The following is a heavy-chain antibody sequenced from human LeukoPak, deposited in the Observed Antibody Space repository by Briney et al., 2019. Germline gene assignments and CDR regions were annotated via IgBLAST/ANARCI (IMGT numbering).Heavy chain of an antibody. D-gene: IGHD1-20*01. V-gene: IGHV3-20*04. J-gene: IGHJ6*03. CDR2: ITWNGGST. CDR3: ARENLVTGTGYYYYYMAV. CDR1: GFTFDDYG. Sequence: GGSLRLSCAASGFTFDDYGMSWVRQAPGKGLEWVSGITWNGGSTGYADSVKGRFTISRDNAKNSLYLQINMLRAGDTALHYCARENLVTGTGYYYYYMAVWGKGTTVTVSS.